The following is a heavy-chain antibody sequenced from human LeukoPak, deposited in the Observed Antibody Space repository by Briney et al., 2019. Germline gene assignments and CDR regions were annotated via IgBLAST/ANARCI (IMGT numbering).Heavy chain of an antibody. Sequence: PGGSLRLSCAASGFTFDDYAMHWVRQAPGKGLEWVSGISWNSGSIGYADSVKGRFTISRDNAKNSLYLQMNSLRAEDTAVYYCAKIPLNGGMDVWGQGTTVTVSS. CDR1: GFTFDDYA. CDR3: AKIPLNGGMDV. V-gene: IGHV3-9*01. J-gene: IGHJ6*02. CDR2: ISWNSGSI. D-gene: IGHD2-8*01.